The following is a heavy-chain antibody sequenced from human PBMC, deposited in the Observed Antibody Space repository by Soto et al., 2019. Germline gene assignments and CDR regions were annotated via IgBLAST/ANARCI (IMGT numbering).Heavy chain of an antibody. CDR3: TRHGSGDYFLFDP. D-gene: IGHD3-10*01. J-gene: IGHJ5*02. CDR2: ASPDGTST. Sequence: GGSLRLPXVASGFTFSRYWMHWVRQAPGKGLEWVSRASPDGTSTSYADSVKGRFTISRDNAKNTLFMQMNSLGAEDTAVYYCTRHGSGDYFLFDPWGQGTLVTVSS. CDR1: GFTFSRYW. V-gene: IGHV3-74*01.